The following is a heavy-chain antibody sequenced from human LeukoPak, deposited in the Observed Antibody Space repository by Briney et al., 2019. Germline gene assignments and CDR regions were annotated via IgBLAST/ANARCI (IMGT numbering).Heavy chain of an antibody. D-gene: IGHD6-13*01. Sequence: QPGGSLRLSCVASGFIFSRYGMHWVRQAPGKGLEYVSAISNSGGSTYYANSVKGRFTISRDNSKNTLYLQMGSLRGEDMAGYYCARGLITGAAGTYYYYGMDVWGQGTTVTVSS. CDR3: ARGLITGAAGTYYYYGMDV. J-gene: IGHJ6*02. CDR1: GFIFSRYG. CDR2: ISNSGGST. V-gene: IGHV3-64*01.